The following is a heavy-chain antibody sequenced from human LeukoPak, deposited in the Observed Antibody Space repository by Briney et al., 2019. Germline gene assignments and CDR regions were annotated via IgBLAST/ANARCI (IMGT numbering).Heavy chain of an antibody. D-gene: IGHD3-10*01. CDR1: GFTFSTYS. J-gene: IGHJ4*02. V-gene: IGHV3-48*02. Sequence: GGSLRLSCAASGFTFSTYSMKWVRQAPGKGLEWVSYISSSSGTIYYADSVKGRFTISRDNAKDSLYLQMNGLRDEDTAVYYCARDQSDYYGSGSYSEGSYWGQGTLVTVSS. CDR3: ARDQSDYYGSGSYSEGSY. CDR2: ISSSSGTI.